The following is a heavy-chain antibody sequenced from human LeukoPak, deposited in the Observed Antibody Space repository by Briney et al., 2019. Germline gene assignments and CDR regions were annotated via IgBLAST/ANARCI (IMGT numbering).Heavy chain of an antibody. V-gene: IGHV4-34*01. CDR3: ARDKPAAGTRFYFDY. J-gene: IGHJ4*02. Sequence: KPSETLSLTCAVYGGSFSGYYWSWIRQPPGKGLEWLGEINHSGSTNYNPSLKSRVTISVDTSKNQFSLKLSPVTAADTAVYYCARDKPAAGTRFYFDYWGQGTLVTVSS. CDR1: GGSFSGYY. D-gene: IGHD6-13*01. CDR2: INHSGST.